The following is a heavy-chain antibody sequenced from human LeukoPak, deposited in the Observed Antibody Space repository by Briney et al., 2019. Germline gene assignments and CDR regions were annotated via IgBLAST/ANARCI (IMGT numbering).Heavy chain of an antibody. CDR3: ARRRTGTTHNWFDP. J-gene: IGHJ5*02. V-gene: IGHV4-4*09. CDR1: GASIRSYF. CDR2: FYTSANT. D-gene: IGHD1-1*01. Sequence: PSETLSPTCSVSGASIRSYFWSWIRQSPGRGLEWIGNFYTSANTIYNPSLQSRVTISVDTSKNEFSLRLTSVTAADTAVYYCARRRTGTTHNWFDPWGQGTLVSVSS.